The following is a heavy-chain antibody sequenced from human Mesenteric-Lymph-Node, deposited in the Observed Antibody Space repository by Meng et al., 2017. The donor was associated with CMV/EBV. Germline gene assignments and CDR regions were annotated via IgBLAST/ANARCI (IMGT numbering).Heavy chain of an antibody. Sequence: SETLSLTCNVSGGSISGYQWNWIRQPPGKGLEWVGYIFNSGSTNYSPSLKSRVTISVDTSKNQTSLRLNSVTAADTALYYCARGLWFGEARRGMSLAYWGQGTLVTVSS. D-gene: IGHD3-10*01. CDR1: GGSISGYQ. V-gene: IGHV4-59*01. CDR2: IFNSGST. CDR3: ARGLWFGEARRGMSLAY. J-gene: IGHJ4*02.